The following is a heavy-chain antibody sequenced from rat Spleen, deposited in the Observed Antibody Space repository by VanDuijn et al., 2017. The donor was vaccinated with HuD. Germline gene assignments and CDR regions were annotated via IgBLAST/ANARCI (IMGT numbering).Heavy chain of an antibody. Sequence: EVQLVESGGGLVQPGRSLKLSCAASGFTFGDYNMAWIRQAPGKGLEWVASISNTGGSIYYPDSVKGRFTISRHNTQNTLYLQMNSLRSEDTATYYCTTVLQGHGFAYWGQGTLVTVSS. J-gene: IGHJ3*01. CDR3: TTVLQGHGFAY. D-gene: IGHD1-1*01. CDR1: GFTFGDYN. CDR2: ISNTGGSI. V-gene: IGHV5-31*01.